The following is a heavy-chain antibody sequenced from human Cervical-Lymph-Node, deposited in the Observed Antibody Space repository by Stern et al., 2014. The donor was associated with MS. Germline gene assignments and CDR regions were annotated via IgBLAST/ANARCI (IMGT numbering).Heavy chain of an antibody. D-gene: IGHD1-1*01. CDR3: AREGPGTAGTTDYYYGMDV. J-gene: IGHJ6*02. Sequence: VQLLESGAEVKKPGASVKVSCKTSGYTFTTYGLNWVRQAPGQGLEWMGWLTAYNRHTNYAQKFQARVTMATDTSTSTAYMELRSLRSDGSAVYYCAREGPGTAGTTDYYYGMDVWGQGTTVTVSS. CDR1: GYTFTTYG. CDR2: LTAYNRHT. V-gene: IGHV1-18*01.